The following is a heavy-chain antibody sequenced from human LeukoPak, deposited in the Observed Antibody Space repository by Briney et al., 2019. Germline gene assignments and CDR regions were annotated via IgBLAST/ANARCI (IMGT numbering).Heavy chain of an antibody. CDR3: VRGGVRTFDN. CDR1: GFRLSDYW. Sequence: PGGSLRLSCAASGFRLSDYWMSWVRQAPGKGLVWVARINDDESTKNYADSVKGRFSISRDNAKNTLYLQLNSLRAEDTAVYYCVRGGVRTFDNWGQGTLVTVSS. D-gene: IGHD3-10*01. V-gene: IGHV3-74*01. CDR2: INDDESTK. J-gene: IGHJ4*02.